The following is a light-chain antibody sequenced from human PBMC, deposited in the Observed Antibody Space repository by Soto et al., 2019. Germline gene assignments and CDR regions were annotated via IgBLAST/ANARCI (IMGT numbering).Light chain of an antibody. V-gene: IGKV3-15*01. CDR3: QQYKYWPIT. J-gene: IGKJ5*01. CDR1: QSISNN. Sequence: EIVMTQSPGTLSVSPGESATLSCRASQSISNNLAWHQQKPGQAPRLLIYGASTRATGIPARFSGSGSGTDFTLTISSLQSEDFAVYYCQQYKYWPITCGQGTRLEIK. CDR2: GAS.